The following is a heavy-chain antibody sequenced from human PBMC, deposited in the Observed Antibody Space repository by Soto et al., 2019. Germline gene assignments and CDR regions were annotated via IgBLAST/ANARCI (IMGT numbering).Heavy chain of an antibody. D-gene: IGHD3-3*01. Sequence: PGGSLRLSCAASGFTFSGSAMHWVRQASGKGLEWVGRIRSKANSYATAHAASVKGRFTISRDDSKNTAYLQMNSLKTEDAAVYYCTRHYDFWSGPIGDAFDIWGQGTMVTVSS. V-gene: IGHV3-73*01. CDR2: IRSKANSYAT. J-gene: IGHJ3*02. CDR3: TRHYDFWSGPIGDAFDI. CDR1: GFTFSGSA.